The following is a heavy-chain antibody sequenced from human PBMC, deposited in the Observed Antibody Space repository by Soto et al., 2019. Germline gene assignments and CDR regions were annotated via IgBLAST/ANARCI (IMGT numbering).Heavy chain of an antibody. CDR1: GGSVKDYY. Sequence: ECRSHTCTVSGGSVKDYYWNWIRQTPRKGLEWIGYMYHSGSTNYNPSLKSRVSISIDTSKNQVSLMLTSLTAADTAVYFCARSARGYSVNGHQTGLGSLPLDHWGQGTLVTVSS. CDR3: ARSARGYSVNGHQTGLGSLPLDH. CDR2: MYHSGST. V-gene: IGHV4-59*02. D-gene: IGHD5-12*01. J-gene: IGHJ4*02.